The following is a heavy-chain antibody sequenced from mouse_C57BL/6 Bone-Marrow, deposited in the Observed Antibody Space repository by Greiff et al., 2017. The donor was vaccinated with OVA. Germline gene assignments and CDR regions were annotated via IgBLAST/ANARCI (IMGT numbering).Heavy chain of an antibody. Sequence: EVQRVESGGGLVKPGGSLKLSCAASGFTFSDYGMHWVRQAPEKGLEWVAYISSGSSTIYYADTVKGRFTISRDNAKNTLFLQMTSLRSEDTAMYYCARRIYYGTHFDYWGQGTTLTVSS. V-gene: IGHV5-17*01. CDR1: GFTFSDYG. D-gene: IGHD2-1*01. CDR2: ISSGSSTI. CDR3: ARRIYYGTHFDY. J-gene: IGHJ2*01.